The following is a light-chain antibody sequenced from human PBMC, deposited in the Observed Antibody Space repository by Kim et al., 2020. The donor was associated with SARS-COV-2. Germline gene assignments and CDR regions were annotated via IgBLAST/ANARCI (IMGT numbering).Light chain of an antibody. V-gene: IGLV3-19*01. CDR3: NSRDSSGNHLNWV. Sequence: GQTVRITCQGDSLRSDYASWYQKKPGQDPGLVIYGKNNRTSGIPDRFSGSSPGNTASLTIAGAQAEDEADYYCNSRDSSGNHLNWVFGGGTKLTVL. CDR2: GKN. J-gene: IGLJ3*02. CDR1: SLRSDY.